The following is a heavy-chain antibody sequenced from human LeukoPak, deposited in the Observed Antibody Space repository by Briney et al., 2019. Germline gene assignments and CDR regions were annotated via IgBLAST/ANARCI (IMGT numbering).Heavy chain of an antibody. D-gene: IGHD5-18*01. Sequence: PSETLSLTCAVYGGSFSGFYWSWIRQPPGKGLEWIGEINHSGGTNHNPSLKSRVTISGDTSKNQLSLKLSSVTAADTAVYYCARGLNEYSYAGVGYWGQGTLVTVSS. CDR1: GGSFSGFY. V-gene: IGHV4-34*01. CDR3: ARGLNEYSYAGVGY. CDR2: INHSGGT. J-gene: IGHJ4*02.